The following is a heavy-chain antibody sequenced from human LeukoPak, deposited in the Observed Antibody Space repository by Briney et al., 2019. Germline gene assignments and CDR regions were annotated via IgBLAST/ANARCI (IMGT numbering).Heavy chain of an antibody. CDR3: ARDGGYCSSTSCYAYGMDV. CDR2: ISSSSSYI. Sequence: PGGCLRLSCAVAGFSFSDHYMNWVRQAPGKGLEWVSSISSSSSYIYYADSVKGRFTISRDNAKNSLYLQMNSLRAEDTAVYYCARDGGYCSSTSCYAYGMDVWGQGTTVTVSS. D-gene: IGHD2-2*01. J-gene: IGHJ6*02. CDR1: GFSFSDHY. V-gene: IGHV3-21*01.